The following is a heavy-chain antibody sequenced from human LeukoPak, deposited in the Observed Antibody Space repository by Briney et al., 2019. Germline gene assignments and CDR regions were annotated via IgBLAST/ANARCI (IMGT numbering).Heavy chain of an antibody. D-gene: IGHD2-21*01. CDR1: GFTFSSYE. J-gene: IGHJ4*02. Sequence: GGSLRLSCAASGFTFSSYEMNWVRQAPGKGLEWVSYISSSGSTIYYADSVKGRFTISRDNAKNSLYLQMNSLRAEDTAVYYCARGGVVAGSVYYFDYWGQGTLVTVSS. V-gene: IGHV3-48*03. CDR2: ISSSGSTI. CDR3: ARGGVVAGSVYYFDY.